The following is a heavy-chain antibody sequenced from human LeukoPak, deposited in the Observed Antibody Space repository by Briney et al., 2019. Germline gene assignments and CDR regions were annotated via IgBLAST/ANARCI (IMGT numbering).Heavy chain of an antibody. V-gene: IGHV4-61*01. CDR3: VRHKGGTTFDY. CDR1: GDSVDSHNNY. J-gene: IGHJ4*02. Sequence: SETLSLTCTVSGDSVDSHNNYWSWVRQPPGKGLEWIGYFSYSGHTNSSPSLKSRVTMSTDTSKTQFSLRLYSVTAADTAVYYCVRHKGGTTFDYWGQGTLVTVSS. CDR2: FSYSGHT. D-gene: IGHD1-7*01.